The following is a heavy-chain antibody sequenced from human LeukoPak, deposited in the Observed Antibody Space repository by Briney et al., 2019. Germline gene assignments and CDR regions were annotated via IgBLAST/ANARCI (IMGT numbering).Heavy chain of an antibody. CDR1: GGSISNYY. CDR3: ARAFRGIFGVFEAFDI. Sequence: SETLSLTCTVSGGSISNYYWSWIRQPPGKGLEWIGYIYYSGSTNYNPSLKSRVTISVDTSKNQFSLKLSSVTAADTAVYYCARAFRGIFGVFEAFDIWGQGTMATVSS. CDR2: IYYSGST. D-gene: IGHD3-3*01. V-gene: IGHV4-59*08. J-gene: IGHJ3*02.